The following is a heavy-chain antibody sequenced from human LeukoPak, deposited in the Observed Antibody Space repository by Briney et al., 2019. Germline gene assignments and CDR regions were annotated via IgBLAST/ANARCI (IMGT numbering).Heavy chain of an antibody. Sequence: PSETLSLTCTVCGGSISNYYWSWIRQPPGKGLEWIGYIHYSGSTNYNPSLKSRVTLSLDTSNNQFSLKLRSVTAADTALYYCARDSGYYYESQWLGPWGQGTLVTVSS. D-gene: IGHD3-22*01. CDR2: IHYSGST. CDR1: GGSISNYY. CDR3: ARDSGYYYESQWLGP. V-gene: IGHV4-59*01. J-gene: IGHJ5*02.